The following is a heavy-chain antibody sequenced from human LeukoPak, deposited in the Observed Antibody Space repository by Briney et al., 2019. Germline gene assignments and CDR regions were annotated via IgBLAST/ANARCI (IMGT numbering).Heavy chain of an antibody. CDR1: GGSFSSDYW. J-gene: IGHJ4*03. CDR2: MFHSGIT. Sequence: PSETLSLTCAVYGGSFSSDYWWTWVRQPPGKGLEWIGEMFHSGITSYNPSLISRGTISIDNSKNQFSLRLSSVTAADTAVYYCATVRRGCSSYSCYFENWGQGILVTVSS. D-gene: IGHD2-2*01. CDR3: ATVRRGCSSYSCYFEN. V-gene: IGHV4-4*02.